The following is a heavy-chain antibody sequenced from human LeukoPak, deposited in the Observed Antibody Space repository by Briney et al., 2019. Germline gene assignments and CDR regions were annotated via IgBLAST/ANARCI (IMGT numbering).Heavy chain of an antibody. D-gene: IGHD3-10*01. J-gene: IGHJ5*02. Sequence: PGGSLRLSCAASGFTFSCYYMRWVRQAPGKGLEWVSRIKSNGSVTYYADSVKGRFAISRDNAKNTLYLQMNSLRAEDTAVYYFARKWIVIPTFDHWGQGTLVTVSS. V-gene: IGHV3-74*01. CDR1: GFTFSCYY. CDR2: IKSNGSVT. CDR3: ARKWIVIPTFDH.